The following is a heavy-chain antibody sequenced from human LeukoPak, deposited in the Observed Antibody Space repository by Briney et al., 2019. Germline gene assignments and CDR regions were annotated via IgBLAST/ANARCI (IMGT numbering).Heavy chain of an antibody. V-gene: IGHV4-59*11. J-gene: IGHJ4*02. Sequence: SETLSLTCTVSGVSISSHYWSWLRQPPGKGLEWIGYIYYSGSTNYNPSLKSRVTISVDTSKNQFSLKLSSVTAADTAVYYCARGGDIPDYWGQGTLVTVSS. CDR2: IYYSGST. D-gene: IGHD2-15*01. CDR1: GVSISSHY. CDR3: ARGGDIPDY.